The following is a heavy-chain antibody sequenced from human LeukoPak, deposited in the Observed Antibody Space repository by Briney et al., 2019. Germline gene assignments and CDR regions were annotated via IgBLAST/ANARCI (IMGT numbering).Heavy chain of an antibody. J-gene: IGHJ5*02. CDR2: IRQDGNEK. CDR3: ARDYGSGGGYNRFDP. V-gene: IGHV3-7*01. Sequence: GGSLRLSCAASGFSFSSYWMSWVRQAPGKGLEWVANIRQDGNEKYYVDSVKGRFTISRDNAKNSLYLQMNSLRAEDTAVYYCARDYGSGGGYNRFDPWGQGTLVTVSS. CDR1: GFSFSSYW. D-gene: IGHD3-10*01.